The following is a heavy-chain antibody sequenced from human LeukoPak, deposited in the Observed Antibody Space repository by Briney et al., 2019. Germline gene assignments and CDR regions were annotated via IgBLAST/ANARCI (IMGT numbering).Heavy chain of an antibody. J-gene: IGHJ4*02. CDR3: ARGGGTETVRDFDH. CDR1: GFSFHSYW. CDR2: ISYDGSNR. D-gene: IGHD3-10*01. V-gene: IGHV3-30-3*01. Sequence: GGSLRLSCAASGFSFHSYWMSWVRQAPGKGLEWVAVISYDGSNRYYADSVKSRFTISRDNSKNTLHLQMNSLRGEDTAVYYCARGGGTETVRDFDHWGQGTLVTVSS.